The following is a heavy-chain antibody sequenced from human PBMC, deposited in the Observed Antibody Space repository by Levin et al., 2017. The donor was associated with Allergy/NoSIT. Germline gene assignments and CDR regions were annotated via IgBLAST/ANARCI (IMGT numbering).Heavy chain of an antibody. CDR2: IWYDGSNK. J-gene: IGHJ4*02. D-gene: IGHD1-14*01. CDR3: ARDREPSRLDY. CDR1: GFTFSSHW. Sequence: GESLKISCAASGFTFSSHWMHWVRQAPGKGLEWVSFIWYDGSNKYYADSVKGRFTISRDKSKNTVYLQMNSLRAEDTAVYYCARDREPSRLDYWGQGTLVTVSP. V-gene: IGHV3-33*08.